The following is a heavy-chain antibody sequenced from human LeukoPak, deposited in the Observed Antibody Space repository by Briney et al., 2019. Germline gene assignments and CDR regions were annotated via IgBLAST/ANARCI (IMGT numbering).Heavy chain of an antibody. CDR2: IYYSGST. V-gene: IGHV4-31*03. D-gene: IGHD5-18*01. CDR1: GGSISSGGYY. CDR3: ARLRGYSYSPFDY. J-gene: IGHJ4*02. Sequence: PSETLSLTCTVSGGSISSGGYYWSWIRQHPGKGLEWLGYIYYSGSTYYNPSLKSRVTISVDTSKNQFSLKLSSVTAADTAVYYCARLRGYSYSPFDYWGQGTLVTVSS.